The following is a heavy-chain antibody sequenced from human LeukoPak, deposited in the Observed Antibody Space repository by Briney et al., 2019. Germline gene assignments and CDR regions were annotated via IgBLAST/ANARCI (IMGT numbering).Heavy chain of an antibody. Sequence: SETLSLTCTVSGGSISSGGYYWSWIRQPPGEGLKWIGYIFYSGSTYYNPSLKSRVNISVDTSKNQLSLNLSSVTAADTAVYYCARASTIFGVVFAFWGQGTVVTVSS. J-gene: IGHJ4*02. D-gene: IGHD3-3*01. CDR2: IFYSGST. V-gene: IGHV4-31*03. CDR3: ARASTIFGVVFAF. CDR1: GGSISSGGYY.